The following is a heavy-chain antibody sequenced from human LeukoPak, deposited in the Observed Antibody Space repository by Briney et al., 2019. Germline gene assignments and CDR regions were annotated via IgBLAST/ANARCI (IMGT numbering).Heavy chain of an antibody. D-gene: IGHD2-21*01. CDR1: GFSFSNYW. CDR2: INSDGSST. V-gene: IGHV3-74*01. Sequence: PGGSLRLSCAASGFSFSNYWMHWVRQAPGKGLVWVSRINSDGSSTTYADSVKGRFTISRDSAKNTLYLQMNSLRAEDTAVYYCARDGVEFYNWFDPWGQGTLVTVSS. CDR3: ARDGVEFYNWFDP. J-gene: IGHJ5*02.